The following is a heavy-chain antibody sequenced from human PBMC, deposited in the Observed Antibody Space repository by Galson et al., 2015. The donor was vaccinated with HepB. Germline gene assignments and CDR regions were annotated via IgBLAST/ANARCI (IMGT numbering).Heavy chain of an antibody. J-gene: IGHJ4*02. CDR2: INPNSGGT. CDR3: ASGLIDYYDSSGLKLDY. CDR1: GYTFTGYY. V-gene: IGHV1-2*02. Sequence: SVKVSCKASGYTFTGYYMHWVRQAPGQELEWMGWINPNSGGTNYAQKFQGRVTMTRDTSISTAYMELSRLRYEDTAVYYCASGLIDYYDSSGLKLDYWGQGTLVTVSS. D-gene: IGHD3-22*01.